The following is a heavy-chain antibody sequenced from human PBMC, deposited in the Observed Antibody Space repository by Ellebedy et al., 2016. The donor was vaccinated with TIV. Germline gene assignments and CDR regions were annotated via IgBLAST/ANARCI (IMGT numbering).Heavy chain of an antibody. J-gene: IGHJ4*02. CDR1: GDSISSTSSY. V-gene: IGHV4-39*01. CDR3: ARRIFRWEVRPFDR. D-gene: IGHD1-26*01. Sequence: PSETLSLTCTVSGDSISSTSSYCGWIRQPPGKGLEWIGSIYESGTTYYNPSLKSRVTISVDTSKNQFSLRLNSVTAADTAVYYCARRIFRWEVRPFDRWGQGTLVTVSS. CDR2: IYESGTT.